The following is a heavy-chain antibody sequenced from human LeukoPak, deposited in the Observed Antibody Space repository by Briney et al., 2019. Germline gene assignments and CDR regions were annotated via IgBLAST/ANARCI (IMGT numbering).Heavy chain of an antibody. V-gene: IGHV1-69*13. D-gene: IGHD3-9*01. CDR1: GGTFSSYA. CDR3: ARGGDVLRYFDWLLCLDY. CDR2: IIPIFGTA. J-gene: IGHJ4*02. Sequence: ASVKVSCKASGGTFSSYAISWVRQAPGQGLEWMGGIIPIFGTANYAQKFQGRVTITADESTSTAYMELSSLRSEDTAVYYCARGGDVLRYFDWLLCLDYWGQGTLVTVSS.